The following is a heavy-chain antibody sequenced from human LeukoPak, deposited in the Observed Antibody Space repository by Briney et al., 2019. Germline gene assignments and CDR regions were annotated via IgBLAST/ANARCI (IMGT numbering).Heavy chain of an antibody. CDR2: INSNGDNT. Sequence: GGSLRLSCVASGFTFSSYTMHWVRQAPGKGLEYVSGINSNGDNTNHGNSVMGRFSISRDNSKNTLFLQMGSLRAEDMAVYYCVRDSKRWLRLGVGRYFDYWGQGTLVSISS. D-gene: IGHD5-24*01. V-gene: IGHV3-64*01. CDR3: VRDSKRWLRLGVGRYFDY. J-gene: IGHJ4*02. CDR1: GFTFSSYT.